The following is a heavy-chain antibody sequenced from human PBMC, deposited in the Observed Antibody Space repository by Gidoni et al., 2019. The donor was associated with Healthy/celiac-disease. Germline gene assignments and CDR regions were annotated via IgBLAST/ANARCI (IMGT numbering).Heavy chain of an antibody. D-gene: IGHD4-17*01. J-gene: IGHJ4*02. CDR1: GFTFDDSG. CDR3: ARGYTVTSYFDY. Sequence: EVQRVESGGGGVRPGGTRRRSCAAYGFTFDDSGMSWVRQAPGTGLEWVSGINWKGGSTGYADSVKGRFTISRDNATNSLYLQMNSLRAEDTALYYCARGYTVTSYFDYWGQGTLVTVSS. V-gene: IGHV3-20*04. CDR2: INWKGGST.